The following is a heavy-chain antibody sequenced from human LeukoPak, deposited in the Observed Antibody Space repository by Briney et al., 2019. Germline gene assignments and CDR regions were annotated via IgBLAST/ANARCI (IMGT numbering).Heavy chain of an antibody. CDR3: ARDPLNYDSSGYIRYSFDY. Sequence: GGSLRLSCAASGFTFSIYGMHWVRHAPGKGLEWGAVIWYEGSNKYYADSLKGRLTLSRDNSKNTLYLQMNSLRAEDTAVYYCARDPLNYDSSGYIRYSFDYWGQGTLVTVSS. D-gene: IGHD3-22*01. CDR2: IWYEGSNK. V-gene: IGHV3-33*01. J-gene: IGHJ4*02. CDR1: GFTFSIYG.